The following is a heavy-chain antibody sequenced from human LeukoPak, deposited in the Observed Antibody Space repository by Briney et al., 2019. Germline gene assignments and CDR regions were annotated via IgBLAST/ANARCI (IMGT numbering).Heavy chain of an antibody. CDR2: INHSGST. V-gene: IGHV4-34*01. CDR3: ARYSSSWSTLDY. Sequence: SETLSLTCAVYGGSFSGYYWSWIRQPPGKGLEWIGEINHSGSTNYNPSLKSRVTISVDRSKNQFSLKLSSVTAADTAVYYCARYSSSWSTLDYWGQGTLVTVSS. J-gene: IGHJ4*02. D-gene: IGHD6-13*01. CDR1: GGSFSGYY.